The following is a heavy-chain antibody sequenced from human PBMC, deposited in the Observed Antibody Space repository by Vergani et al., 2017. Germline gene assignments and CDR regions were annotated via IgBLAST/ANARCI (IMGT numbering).Heavy chain of an antibody. J-gene: IGHJ4*02. CDR1: GFTFSSYT. Sequence: EVQLLESGGGLVQPGGSLRLSCAASGFTFSSYTMSWVRQAPGKGLEWVSVIYSGGSRTYYADSVEGRFTISRDHSKNTLYLQMNSLRAEDTAVYYCAKGAHWVTLLDDWGQGTLVTVSS. CDR2: IYSGGSRT. D-gene: IGHD2-21*02. V-gene: IGHV3-23*03. CDR3: AKGAHWVTLLDD.